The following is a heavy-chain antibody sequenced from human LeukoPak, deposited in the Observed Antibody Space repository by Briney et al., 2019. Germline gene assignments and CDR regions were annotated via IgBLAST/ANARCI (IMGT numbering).Heavy chain of an antibody. J-gene: IGHJ4*02. V-gene: IGHV5-51*01. D-gene: IGHD6-13*01. Sequence: GESLKISCKGSGYSFTSYWIGWVRQMPGKGLEWMGIIYPGDSDTRYSPSFQGQVTISADESISTAYLQWSSLKASDTAMYYCARSASGEAAAGPLLDYWGQGTLVTVSS. CDR2: IYPGDSDT. CDR3: ARSASGEAAAGPLLDY. CDR1: GYSFTSYW.